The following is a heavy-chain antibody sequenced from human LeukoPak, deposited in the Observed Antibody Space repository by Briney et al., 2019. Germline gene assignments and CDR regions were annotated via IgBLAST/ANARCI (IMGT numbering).Heavy chain of an antibody. J-gene: IGHJ4*02. Sequence: KSSETLSLTCAVYGGSFSGYYWSWIRQPPGKGLEWIGYIYYSGSTYYNPSLKSRVTISVDTSKNQFSLKLSSVTAADTAVYYCARYCSGGSCYSGAFDYWGQGTLVTVSS. CDR1: GGSFSGYY. V-gene: IGHV4-34*09. CDR2: IYYSGST. CDR3: ARYCSGGSCYSGAFDY. D-gene: IGHD2-15*01.